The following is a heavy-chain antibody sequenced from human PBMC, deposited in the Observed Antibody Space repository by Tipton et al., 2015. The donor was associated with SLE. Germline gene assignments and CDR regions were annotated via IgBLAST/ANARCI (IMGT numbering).Heavy chain of an antibody. V-gene: IGHV3-48*03. CDR3: ARDAPSMVQVMDV. J-gene: IGHJ6*02. CDR2: ISSSGRTI. D-gene: IGHD3-10*01. Sequence: SLRLSCAASGFTFSSYEMNWVRQAPGKGLEWVSYISSSGRTIYYADSVKGRFTISRDNAKNSLYRQMNSLRAEDTAVYYWARDAPSMVQVMDVWGQGTTVTVSS. CDR1: GFTFSSYE.